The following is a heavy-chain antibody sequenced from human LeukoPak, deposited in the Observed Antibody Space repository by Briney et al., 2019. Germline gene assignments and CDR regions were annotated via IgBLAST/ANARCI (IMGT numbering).Heavy chain of an antibody. Sequence: SETPSLTCTVSGGSVGGYYWSWLRQSPGTGLEWIAFIHSSGSTHYNPSLKSRVTISVDTSKNQFSLKLNFVTAADTAVYYCAREPTFSGWFDPWGQGTLVSVSS. V-gene: IGHV4-59*02. CDR1: GGSVGGYY. CDR2: IHSSGST. J-gene: IGHJ5*02. CDR3: AREPTFSGWFDP. D-gene: IGHD3-16*01.